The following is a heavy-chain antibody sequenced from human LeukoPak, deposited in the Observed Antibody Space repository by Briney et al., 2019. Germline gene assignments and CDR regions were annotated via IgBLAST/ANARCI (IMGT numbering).Heavy chain of an antibody. V-gene: IGHV4-4*02. Sequence: PSETLSLTCAVSGGSISSSNWWSWVRQPPGKGLEWIGEIYHSGSTNYNPSLKSRVTISVDKSKNQFSLKLSSVTAADTALYYCARLRYNDFWSGHWKYYYYMDVWGKGTTVTVSS. J-gene: IGHJ6*03. CDR2: IYHSGST. CDR3: ARLRYNDFWSGHWKYYYYMDV. CDR1: GGSISSSNW. D-gene: IGHD3-3*01.